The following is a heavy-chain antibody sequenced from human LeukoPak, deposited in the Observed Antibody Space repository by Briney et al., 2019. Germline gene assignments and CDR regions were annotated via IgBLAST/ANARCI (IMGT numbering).Heavy chain of an antibody. V-gene: IGHV3-30*18. CDR1: GFTFSSYG. D-gene: IGHD3-10*01. Sequence: GRSLRLSCAASGFTFSSYGMHWVRQAPGKGLEWVAVISYDGSNKYYADSVKGRFTISRDNSKNTLYLRMNSLRAEDTAVYYCAKDYGWFGELLSWGQGTLVTVSS. J-gene: IGHJ4*02. CDR2: ISYDGSNK. CDR3: AKDYGWFGELLS.